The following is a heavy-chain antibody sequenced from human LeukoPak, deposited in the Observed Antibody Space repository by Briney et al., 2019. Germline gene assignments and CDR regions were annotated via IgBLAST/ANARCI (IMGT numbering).Heavy chain of an antibody. J-gene: IGHJ4*02. D-gene: IGHD4-17*01. CDR2: IYYIGNT. CDR3: ARSGVWLRGTTAFDY. Sequence: PSETLSLTCTVSGGSISGYYWSWIRQPPGKGLDWIGYIYYIGNTYYNPSLKSRVTISLDTSKNQFSLILSSVTAADAAVYYCARSGVWLRGTTAFDYWGQGTLVTVS. CDR1: GGSISGYY. V-gene: IGHV4-59*08.